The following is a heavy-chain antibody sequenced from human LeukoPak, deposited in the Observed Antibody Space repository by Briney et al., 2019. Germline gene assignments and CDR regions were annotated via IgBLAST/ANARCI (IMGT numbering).Heavy chain of an antibody. V-gene: IGHV3-7*03. Sequence: GGSLRLSCAASGFTFSSCWMSWVRQAPGKGLEWVAYIKRDGSEKHYVDSVQGRFTISRDNAKNSLYLQMDSLRHDETAVYYCARDLAGPPQDAFDMGGEGTMATASS. CDR1: GFTFSSCW. CDR2: IKRDGSEK. CDR3: ARDLAGPPQDAFDM. J-gene: IGHJ3*02.